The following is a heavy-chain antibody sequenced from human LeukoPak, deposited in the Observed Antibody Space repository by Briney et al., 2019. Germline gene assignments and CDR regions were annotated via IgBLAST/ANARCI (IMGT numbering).Heavy chain of an antibody. CDR2: INPNSGGT. D-gene: IGHD3-10*01. V-gene: IGHV1-2*06. CDR1: GYTFTGYY. J-gene: IGHJ5*02. Sequence: GASVKVSCKASGYTFTGYYMHWVRQAPGQGLEWMGRINPNSGGTNYAQKFQGRVTMTRDTSISTAYMELSRLRSDDTAVYYCARAAYYYGSGSYYILNWFDPWGQGTLVTVSS. CDR3: ARAAYYYGSGSYYILNWFDP.